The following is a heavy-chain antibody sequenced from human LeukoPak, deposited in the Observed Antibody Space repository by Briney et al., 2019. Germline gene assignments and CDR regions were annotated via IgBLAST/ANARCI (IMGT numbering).Heavy chain of an antibody. CDR2: MSFDGSEI. J-gene: IGHJ4*02. CDR1: GFSFRTYA. D-gene: IGHD4-17*01. V-gene: IGHV3-30*01. CDR3: ARAQLLTVNHDFDY. Sequence: PGTSLRLSCAASGFSFRTYAMHWVRQAPGKGLEWVALMSFDGSEINYADSVKGRFTISRDNSKNSLYLQMNSLRSDDTAVYYCARAQLLTVNHDFDYWGQGTLVTVAS.